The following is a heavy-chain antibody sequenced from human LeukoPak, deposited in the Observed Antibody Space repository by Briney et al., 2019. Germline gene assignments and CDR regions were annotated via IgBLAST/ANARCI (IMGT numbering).Heavy chain of an antibody. Sequence: GGSLRLSCAASGFSFSSYWMHWVRQAPGKGLVWVSRINSDGSSTSYADSVKGQFIISRDNAKNTLYLQMNSLRAEDTAVYYCARDDDYGDYVFDYWGQGTLVTVSS. CDR1: GFSFSSYW. D-gene: IGHD4-17*01. V-gene: IGHV3-74*01. CDR2: INSDGSST. J-gene: IGHJ4*02. CDR3: ARDDDYGDYVFDY.